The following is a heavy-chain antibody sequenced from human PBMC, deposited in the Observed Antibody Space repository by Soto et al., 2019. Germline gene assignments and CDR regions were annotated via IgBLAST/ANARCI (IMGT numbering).Heavy chain of an antibody. Sequence: ASVKVSFKASGDTFTANYIHWLRHAPGQGFEWMGWINPKSGGTNYPQKFQGRVTMTRDTSLSTAYMELRSLRSDDTAVYYCARSSAKNGSGSYVWFDPWGQGTLVTVSS. V-gene: IGHV1-2*02. CDR3: ARSSAKNGSGSYVWFDP. D-gene: IGHD3-10*01. CDR1: GDTFTANY. CDR2: INPKSGGT. J-gene: IGHJ5*02.